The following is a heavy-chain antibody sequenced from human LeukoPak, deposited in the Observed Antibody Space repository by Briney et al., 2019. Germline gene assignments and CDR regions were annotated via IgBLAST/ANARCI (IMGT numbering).Heavy chain of an antibody. CDR3: AKAEGEWESLPSDY. Sequence: GGSLRLSCAASGFTFDDYAMHWVRQAPGKGLEWVSGISWNSGNIGYADSVKGRFTISRDNAKNSLYLQMNSLRSEVTALYYCAKAEGEWESLPSDYWGQGTLVTVSS. CDR1: GFTFDDYA. J-gene: IGHJ4*02. V-gene: IGHV3-9*01. D-gene: IGHD1-26*01. CDR2: ISWNSGNI.